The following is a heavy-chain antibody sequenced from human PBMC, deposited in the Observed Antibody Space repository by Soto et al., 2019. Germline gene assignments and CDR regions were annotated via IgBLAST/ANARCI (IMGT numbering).Heavy chain of an antibody. D-gene: IGHD4-4*01. J-gene: IGHJ4*02. Sequence: GGSLRLSCAASGFTFSSYSMNWVRQAPGKGLEWVSYISSSSTIYYADSVKGRFTISRDNAKNSLYLQMNSLRDEDTAVYYFASWSDYSNYFFHFDYLGQVSLVTVSS. CDR1: GFTFSSYS. CDR3: ASWSDYSNYFFHFDY. V-gene: IGHV3-48*02. CDR2: ISSSSTI.